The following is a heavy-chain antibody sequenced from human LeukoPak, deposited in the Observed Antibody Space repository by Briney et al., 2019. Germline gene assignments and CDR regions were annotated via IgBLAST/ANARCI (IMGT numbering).Heavy chain of an antibody. J-gene: IGHJ4*02. V-gene: IGHV3-48*01. Sequence: GGSLRLSCAASGFTFSSYSMNWVRQAPGKGLEWVSYISSSSSTIYYADSVKGRFTISRDNAKNSLYLQMNSLRAEDTAVYYCARETPRRGETRDGYRWGQGTVVTVSS. CDR3: ARETPRRGETRDGYR. CDR2: ISSSSSTI. CDR1: GFTFSSYS. D-gene: IGHD5-24*01.